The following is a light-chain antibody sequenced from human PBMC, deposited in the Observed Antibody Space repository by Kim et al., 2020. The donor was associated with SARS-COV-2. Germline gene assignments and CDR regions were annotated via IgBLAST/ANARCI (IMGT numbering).Light chain of an antibody. CDR3: NSRDSIGNHWV. CDR2: GKN. V-gene: IGLV3-19*01. J-gene: IGLJ3*02. CDR1: SLRSYY. Sequence: AWGQTVRITCQGDSLRSYYASWYQQKPGQAPVLVIYGKNNRPSGIPDRFSGSSSGNTASLTITGAQAEDEADYYCNSRDSIGNHWVFGGGTKLTVL.